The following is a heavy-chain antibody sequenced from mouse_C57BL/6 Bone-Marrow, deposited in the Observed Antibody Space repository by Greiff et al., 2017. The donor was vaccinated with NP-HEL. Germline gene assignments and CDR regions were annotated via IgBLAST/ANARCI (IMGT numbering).Heavy chain of an antibody. Sequence: QVQLQQPGTELVKPGASVKLSCKASGYTFTSYWMHWVKQRPGQGLEWIGNINPSNGGTNYNEKFKSKATLTVDKSSSTAYMQLSSLTSEDSAVYYWALPLTGSPYYFDYGGQGTTLTVSS. CDR3: ALPLTGSPYYFDY. CDR1: GYTFTSYW. D-gene: IGHD1-1*01. V-gene: IGHV1-53*01. J-gene: IGHJ2*01. CDR2: INPSNGGT.